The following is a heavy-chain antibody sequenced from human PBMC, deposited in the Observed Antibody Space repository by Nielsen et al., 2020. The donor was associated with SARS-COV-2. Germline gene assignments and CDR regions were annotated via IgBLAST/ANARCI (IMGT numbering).Heavy chain of an antibody. J-gene: IGHJ4*02. CDR1: GYIFTRHW. V-gene: IGHV5-51*01. CDR2: IYPRDSDT. D-gene: IGHD5-12*01. CDR3: AILSGVATITDYFDY. Sequence: GGSLPLSCVASGYIFTRHWIGWMRQMPGKGLERQGRIYPRDSDTRYSPSFQGQVTIPADKSISTAYLQWTSLKASDTAMYYCAILSGVATITDYFDYWGQGTLVTVSS.